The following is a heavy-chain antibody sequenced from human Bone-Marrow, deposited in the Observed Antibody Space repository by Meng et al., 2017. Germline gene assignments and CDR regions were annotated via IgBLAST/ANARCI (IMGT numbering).Heavy chain of an antibody. J-gene: IGHJ4*02. Sequence: GGSLRLSCAASGFTFSSYAMSRVRQAPGKGLEWVSAISGSGGSTYYADSVKGRFTISRDNSKNTLYLQMNSLRAEDTAVYYCVKDNPYGSGSYYPYYFDYWGQGTLVTVSS. D-gene: IGHD3-10*01. CDR2: ISGSGGST. V-gene: IGHV3-23*01. CDR1: GFTFSSYA. CDR3: VKDNPYGSGSYYPYYFDY.